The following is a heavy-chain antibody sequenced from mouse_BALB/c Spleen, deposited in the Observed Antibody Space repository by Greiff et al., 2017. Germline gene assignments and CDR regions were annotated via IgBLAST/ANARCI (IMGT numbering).Heavy chain of an antibody. D-gene: IGHD1-1*01. V-gene: IGHV1S132*01. J-gene: IGHJ3*01. Sequence: VQLQQPGAELVRPGASVKLSCKASGYTFTSYWIQWVKQRPGQGLGWIGEIFPGTGTTYYNEKFKGKATLTIDTSSSTAYMQLSSLTSEDSAVYFCARREDYYGSSLAYWGQGTLVTVSA. CDR3: ARREDYYGSSLAY. CDR2: IFPGTGTT. CDR1: GYTFTSYW.